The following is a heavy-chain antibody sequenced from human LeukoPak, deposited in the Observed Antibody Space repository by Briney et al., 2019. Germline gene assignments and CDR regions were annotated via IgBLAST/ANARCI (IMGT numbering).Heavy chain of an antibody. V-gene: IGHV4-59*01. Sequence: PSETLSLTCTVSGGSISSYYWSWIRQPPGKGLEWIGYIYYSGGTNYNPSLKSRVTISVDTSKNQFSLKLSSVTAADTAVYYCARDYGGNSRYYYYYGMDVWGQGTTVTVSS. CDR1: GGSISSYY. CDR2: IYYSGGT. D-gene: IGHD4-23*01. J-gene: IGHJ6*02. CDR3: ARDYGGNSRYYYYYGMDV.